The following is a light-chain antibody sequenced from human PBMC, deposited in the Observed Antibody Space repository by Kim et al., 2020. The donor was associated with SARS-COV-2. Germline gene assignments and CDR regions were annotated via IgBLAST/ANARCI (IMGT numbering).Light chain of an antibody. V-gene: IGLV3-19*01. CDR3: NSRDSSGNHHV. Sequence: SSELTQDPAVSVALGQTVSFTCQGDSLRTYYAGWYQQKPGQAPVLVIYGKNNRPSGIPDRFSGSSSGNTASLTITGAQAEDEADYYCNSRDSSGNHHVFG. CDR1: SLRTYY. CDR2: GKN. J-gene: IGLJ6*01.